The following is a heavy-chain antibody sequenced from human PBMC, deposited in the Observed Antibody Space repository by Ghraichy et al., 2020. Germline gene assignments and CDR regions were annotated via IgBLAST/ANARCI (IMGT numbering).Heavy chain of an antibody. D-gene: IGHD3-16*01. CDR1: GFTFSNYW. Sequence: GGSLRLSCAGSGFTFSNYWMHWVRQAPGKGLVWVSRINSDASSTSYADSVKGRFTISRDNAKNTLYLQVNSLRAEDTAVYYCARMGGPYYFDYWGQGTLVTVSS. J-gene: IGHJ4*02. CDR3: ARMGGPYYFDY. V-gene: IGHV3-74*01. CDR2: INSDASST.